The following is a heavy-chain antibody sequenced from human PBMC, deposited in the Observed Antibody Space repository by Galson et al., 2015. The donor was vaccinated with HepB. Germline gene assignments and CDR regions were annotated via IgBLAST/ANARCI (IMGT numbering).Heavy chain of an antibody. CDR3: AYRRLYTNVWWSGHYFNY. V-gene: IGHV2-5*02. J-gene: IGHJ4*02. Sequence: PALVKPTQTLTLTCTLSGVSLSSSGVSVGWIRQPPGKALEWLATIYWDDDRDSTPSLKTRLSISTDTSKSLVVLSLANVDPADTATYFCAYRRLYTNVWWSGHYFNYWGQGTLVTVS. CDR1: GVSLSSSGVS. D-gene: IGHD2-8*01. CDR2: IYWDDDR.